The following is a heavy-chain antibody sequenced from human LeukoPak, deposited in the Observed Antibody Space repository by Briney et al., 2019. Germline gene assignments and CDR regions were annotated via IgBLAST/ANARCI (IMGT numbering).Heavy chain of an antibody. D-gene: IGHD5-12*01. CDR3: TTEYIVATMRN. CDR2: ISGSGGST. J-gene: IGHJ4*02. V-gene: IGHV3-23*01. Sequence: GGSLRLSCAASGFTFSSYAMSWVRQAPGKGLEWVSAISGSGGSTYYADSVKGRFTISRDNSKNTLYLQMNSLKTEDTAVYYCTTEYIVATMRNWGQGTLVTVSS. CDR1: GFTFSSYA.